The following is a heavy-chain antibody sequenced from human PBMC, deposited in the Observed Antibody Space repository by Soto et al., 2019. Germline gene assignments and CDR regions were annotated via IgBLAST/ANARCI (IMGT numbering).Heavy chain of an antibody. CDR1: GGSISSGGYS. V-gene: IGHV4-30-2*01. D-gene: IGHD3-16*01. J-gene: IGHJ4*02. Sequence: QLQLQESGSGLVKPSQTLSLTCAVSGGSISSGGYSWSWIRQPPGKGLEWIGYIYHSGSTYYNPSLKSRVTISVDRSKNQFSLKLSSVTAADTAVYYCARGGSTARGEYPEDYWGQGTLVTVSS. CDR2: IYHSGST. CDR3: ARGGSTARGEYPEDY.